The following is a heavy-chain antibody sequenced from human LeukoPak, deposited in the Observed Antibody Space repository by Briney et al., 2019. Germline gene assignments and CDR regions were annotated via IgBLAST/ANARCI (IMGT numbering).Heavy chain of an antibody. V-gene: IGHV1-2*02. CDR1: GYTFTAYY. Sequence: ASVKVSFKASGYTFTAYYIHWVRQAPDQGIEWMGWINPNSGGTNFAQKFQGRVTMTRDTSITTAYMELSRLRPDDTAVYYCAKGISVAQYFDAWGQGALVTVSS. CDR3: AKGISVAQYFDA. D-gene: IGHD6-19*01. J-gene: IGHJ4*02. CDR2: INPNSGGT.